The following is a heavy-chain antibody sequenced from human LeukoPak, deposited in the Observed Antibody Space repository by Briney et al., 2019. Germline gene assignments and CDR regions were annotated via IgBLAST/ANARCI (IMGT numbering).Heavy chain of an antibody. CDR1: GGSISSYY. CDR2: IYYSGST. D-gene: IGHD6-13*01. J-gene: IGHJ6*03. Sequence: SETLSLTCTVSGGSISSYYWSWIRQPPGKGLEWIGYIYYSGSTNYNPSLKSRVTISVDTSKNQFSLKLSSVTAADTAVYYCARVKAAAGTSYYYYYYMDVWAKGTTVTVSS. V-gene: IGHV4-59*01. CDR3: ARVKAAAGTSYYYYYYMDV.